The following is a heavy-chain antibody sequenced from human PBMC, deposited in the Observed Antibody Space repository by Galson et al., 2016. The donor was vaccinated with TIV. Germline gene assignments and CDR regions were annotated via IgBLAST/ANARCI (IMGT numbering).Heavy chain of an antibody. D-gene: IGHD2-21*02. J-gene: IGHJ4*02. CDR3: ARDIPCGGACYFFDD. V-gene: IGHV1-69*05. CDR2: ILPTSATT. Sequence: SWVRQAPGRGLEWMGDILPTSATTNYAQNFQGRVTISTDTSTSTVYMELTSLRSEDTAVYFCARDIPCGGACYFFDDWGQGTLLTVSS.